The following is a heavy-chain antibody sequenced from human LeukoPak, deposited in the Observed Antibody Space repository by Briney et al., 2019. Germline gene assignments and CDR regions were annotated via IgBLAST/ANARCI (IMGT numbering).Heavy chain of an antibody. CDR3: ARDSYYYDSSGYPGFDY. CDR2: ISSSTSTI. Sequence: GGSWRLSCAASGFTFSSYSMNCIRQAPGKGLEWVSYISSSTSTIYYADSVKGRFTISRDNAKNSLYLQMNSLRAEDTAVYYCARDSYYYDSSGYPGFDYWGQGTLVTVSS. D-gene: IGHD3-22*01. CDR1: GFTFSSYS. J-gene: IGHJ4*02. V-gene: IGHV3-48*04.